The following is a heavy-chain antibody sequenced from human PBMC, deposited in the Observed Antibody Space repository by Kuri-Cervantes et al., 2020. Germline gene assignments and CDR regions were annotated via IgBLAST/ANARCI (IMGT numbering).Heavy chain of an antibody. CDR2: IKPDGSEK. CDR3: LRDYGGV. D-gene: IGHD3-16*01. CDR1: GFMLSSYW. V-gene: IGHV3-7*01. Sequence: GESLKISCIASGFMLSSYWMSWVRQAPGKGLECVANIKPDGSEKNYVDSVKGRFTISRDNGKNTLYLQMNSLRAEETAVYYCLRDYGGVWGQGTTVTVSS. J-gene: IGHJ6*02.